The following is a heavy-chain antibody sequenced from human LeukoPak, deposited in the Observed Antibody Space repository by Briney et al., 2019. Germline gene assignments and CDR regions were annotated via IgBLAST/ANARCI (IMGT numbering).Heavy chain of an antibody. CDR1: GGSFSGYY. CDR2: INHSGST. J-gene: IGHJ5*02. D-gene: IGHD3-3*01. V-gene: IGHV4-34*01. CDR3: ARGGITIFGVAIPYNNWFDP. Sequence: SETLSLTCAVYGGSFSGYYWSWIRQPPGKGLEWIGEINHSGSTNYNPSLKSRVTISVDTSKNQFSLKLSSVTAADTAVYYCARGGITIFGVAIPYNNWFDPWGQGTLVTVSS.